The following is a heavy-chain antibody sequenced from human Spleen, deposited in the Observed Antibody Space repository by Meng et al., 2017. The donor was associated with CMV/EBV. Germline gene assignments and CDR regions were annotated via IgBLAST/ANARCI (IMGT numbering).Heavy chain of an antibody. CDR3: AGGLHYGSGSFQVDY. D-gene: IGHD3-10*01. J-gene: IGHJ4*02. CDR1: RGSIGGYY. Sequence: SETLSLTCTVSRGSIGGYYWTWIRQPPGKGLEWIGYIYYSGSTSYNPSLKSRVTISVDTSKKQFSLKLSSVTAVDTAVYYCAGGLHYGSGSFQVDYWGQGKLVTV. V-gene: IGHV4-59*01. CDR2: IYYSGST.